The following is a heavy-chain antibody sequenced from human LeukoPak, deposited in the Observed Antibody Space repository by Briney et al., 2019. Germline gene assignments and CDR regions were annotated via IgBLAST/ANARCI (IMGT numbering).Heavy chain of an antibody. Sequence: PGGSLRLSCAAAGFTFSNYAMTWVRQAPGKGLEWVSSISGSGGSTYYADSVKGRFTISRDNSKNTLYLQMYSLRAEDTAVYYCARVLEDYFDAFDIWGQGTMVTVSS. D-gene: IGHD3-10*01. CDR1: GFTFSNYA. V-gene: IGHV3-23*01. CDR3: ARVLEDYFDAFDI. CDR2: ISGSGGST. J-gene: IGHJ3*02.